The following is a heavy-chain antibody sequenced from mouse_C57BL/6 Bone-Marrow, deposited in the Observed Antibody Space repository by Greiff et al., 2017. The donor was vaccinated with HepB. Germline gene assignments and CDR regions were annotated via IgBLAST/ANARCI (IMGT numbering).Heavy chain of an antibody. CDR3: ARSLYYGSSYYAMDY. D-gene: IGHD1-1*01. Sequence: QVQLQQPGAELVKPGASVKLSCKASGYTFTSYWMHWVKQRPGRGLEWIGRIDPNSGGTKDNEKFKSKATLTVDKPSSTAYMQLSSLTSEDSAVYYCARSLYYGSSYYAMDYWGQGTSVTVSS. CDR2: IDPNSGGT. CDR1: GYTFTSYW. J-gene: IGHJ4*01. V-gene: IGHV1-72*01.